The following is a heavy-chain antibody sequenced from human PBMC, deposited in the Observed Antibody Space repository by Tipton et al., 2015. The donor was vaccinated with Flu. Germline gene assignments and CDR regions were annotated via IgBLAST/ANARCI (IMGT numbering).Heavy chain of an antibody. CDR1: SGSIRSTNYF. CDR2: IYPSGTT. V-gene: IGHV4-39*07. Sequence: TLSLTCTVSSGSIRSTNYFCAWIRQPPGKRLELIGSIYPSGTTYYNPSLKSRVTISEGTSMNQFSLRLSSVTAADTAVYYCARALYGAFDAFDIWGRGTMVTVSS. D-gene: IGHD4/OR15-4a*01. J-gene: IGHJ3*02. CDR3: ARALYGAFDAFDI.